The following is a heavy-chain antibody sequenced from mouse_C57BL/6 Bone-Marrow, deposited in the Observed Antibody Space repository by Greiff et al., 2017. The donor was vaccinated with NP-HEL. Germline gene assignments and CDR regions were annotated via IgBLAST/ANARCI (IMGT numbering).Heavy chain of an antibody. D-gene: IGHD1-1*01. CDR1: GYTFTSYW. CDR3: ARSGLRYPLWFAY. V-gene: IGHV1-64*01. J-gene: IGHJ3*01. Sequence: VQLQQPGAELVKPGASVKLSCKASGYTFTSYWMHWVKQRPGQGLEWIGMIHPNSGSTNYNEKFKSKATLTVDKSSSTAYMQLSSLTSEDSAVYYCARSGLRYPLWFAYWGQGTLVTVSA. CDR2: IHPNSGST.